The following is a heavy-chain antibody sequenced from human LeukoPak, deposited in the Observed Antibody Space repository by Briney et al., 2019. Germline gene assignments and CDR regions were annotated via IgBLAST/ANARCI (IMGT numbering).Heavy chain of an antibody. CDR3: AKDPTAHYYDSAVYFDY. Sequence: SGGSLRLSCAASGFTFSNYGMDWVRQAPGKGLEGVAFIRHDGSNKYYVDSVKGRFTISRDNSENTLYLQMNSLRPEDTAMYYCAKDPTAHYYDSAVYFDYWGQGTLVTVSS. CDR2: IRHDGSNK. V-gene: IGHV3-30*02. J-gene: IGHJ4*02. CDR1: GFTFSNYG. D-gene: IGHD3-22*01.